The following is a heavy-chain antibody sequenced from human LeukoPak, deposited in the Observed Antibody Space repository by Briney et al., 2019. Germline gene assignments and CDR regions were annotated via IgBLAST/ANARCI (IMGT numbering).Heavy chain of an antibody. V-gene: IGHV3-23*01. D-gene: IGHD6-19*01. CDR3: AKARSSGWYRPTATNDAFDI. J-gene: IGHJ3*02. Sequence: GSTYYADSVKGRFTISRDNSKNTLYLQMNSLRAEDTAVYYCAKARSSGWYRPTATNDAFDIWGQGTMVTVSS. CDR2: GST.